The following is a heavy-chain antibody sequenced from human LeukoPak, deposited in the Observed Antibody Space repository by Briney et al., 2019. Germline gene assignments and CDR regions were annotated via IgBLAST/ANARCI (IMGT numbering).Heavy chain of an antibody. J-gene: IGHJ3*02. V-gene: IGHV1-69*06. CDR3: ARDGHRRYHYDSSGREDAFDI. Sequence: ASVKVSCKASGGTFSSYAISWVRQAPGQGLEWMGGIIPIFGTANYAQKFQGRVTITADKSTSTAYMELSSLRSEDTAVYYCARDGHRRYHYDSSGREDAFDIWGQGTMVTVSS. D-gene: IGHD3-22*01. CDR1: GGTFSSYA. CDR2: IIPIFGTA.